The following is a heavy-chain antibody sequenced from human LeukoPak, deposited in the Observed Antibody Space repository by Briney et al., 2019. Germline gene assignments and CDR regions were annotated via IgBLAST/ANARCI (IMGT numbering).Heavy chain of an antibody. CDR2: IIPILGIA. Sequence: GASGKVSCKASGGTFSSYAISWVRQAPGQGLEWMGRIIPILGIANYAQKFQRRVTITADKSTSTAYMELSSLRSEDTAVYYCARLVGDADGVPDYYGMDVWGQGTTVTVSS. J-gene: IGHJ6*02. CDR1: GGTFSSYA. V-gene: IGHV1-69*04. D-gene: IGHD1-26*01. CDR3: ARLVGDADGVPDYYGMDV.